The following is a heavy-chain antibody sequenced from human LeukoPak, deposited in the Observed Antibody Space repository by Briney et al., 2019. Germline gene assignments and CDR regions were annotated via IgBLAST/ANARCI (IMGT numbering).Heavy chain of an antibody. CDR3: AREGPGGGQGY. V-gene: IGHV3-30*04. CDR2: ISYDGSNK. Sequence: GGSLRLSCAASGFTFSSYAMHWVRQAPGKGLEWVAVISYDGSNKYYADSVKGRFTISRDNSKNTLYLQMNSLRAEDTAVYYCAREGPGGGQGYWGQGTLVTVSS. J-gene: IGHJ4*02. CDR1: GFTFSSYA. D-gene: IGHD2-15*01.